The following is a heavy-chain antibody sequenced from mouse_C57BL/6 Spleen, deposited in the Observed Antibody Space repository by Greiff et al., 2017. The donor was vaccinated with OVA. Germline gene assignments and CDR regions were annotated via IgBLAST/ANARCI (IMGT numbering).Heavy chain of an antibody. D-gene: IGHD2-4*01. V-gene: IGHV1-18*01. J-gene: IGHJ3*01. Sequence: DVKLQESGPELVKPGASVKIPCKASGYTFTDYNMDWVKQSHGKSLEWIGDINPNNGGTIYNQKFKGKATLTVDKSSSTAYMELRSLTSEDTAVYYCARRDYYDYDGAWFAYWGQGTLVTVSA. CDR2: INPNNGGT. CDR1: GYTFTDYN. CDR3: ARRDYYDYDGAWFAY.